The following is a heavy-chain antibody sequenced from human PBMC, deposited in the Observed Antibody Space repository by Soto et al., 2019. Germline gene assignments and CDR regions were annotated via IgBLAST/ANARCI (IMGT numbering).Heavy chain of an antibody. J-gene: IGHJ6*02. Sequence: GGSLRLSCAASGFTFSSYAMSGVRQAPGKGLEWVSAISGSGGSTYYADSVKGRFTISRDNSKNTLYLQMNSLRAEDTAVYYCAKGRFMVRGVYMSNYGMDVWGQGTTVTVSS. CDR3: AKGRFMVRGVYMSNYGMDV. V-gene: IGHV3-23*01. CDR1: GFTFSSYA. CDR2: ISGSGGST. D-gene: IGHD3-10*01.